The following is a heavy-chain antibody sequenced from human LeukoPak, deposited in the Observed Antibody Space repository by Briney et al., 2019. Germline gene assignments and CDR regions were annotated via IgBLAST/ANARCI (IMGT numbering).Heavy chain of an antibody. Sequence: GGSLRLSCAASGFTFSSYSMNWVRQAPGKGLEWVSSISSSSSYIYYADSVKGRFTISRDNAKNSLYLQMNSLRAEDTAVYYCARGRTPYSSGWYGDWWFDPWGQGTLVTVSS. CDR1: GFTFSSYS. J-gene: IGHJ5*02. CDR3: ARGRTPYSSGWYGDWWFDP. CDR2: ISSSSSYI. V-gene: IGHV3-21*01. D-gene: IGHD6-19*01.